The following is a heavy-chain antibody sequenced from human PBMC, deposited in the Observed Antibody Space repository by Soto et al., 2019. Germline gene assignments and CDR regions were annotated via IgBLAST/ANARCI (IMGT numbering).Heavy chain of an antibody. J-gene: IGHJ6*02. CDR2: INHSGST. V-gene: IGHV4-34*01. Sequence: QVQLQQWGAGLLKPSETLSLTCAVYGGSFSGYYWSWIRQPPGKGLEWIGEINHSGSTNYNPSLKSRVTISVDTSKNQFSLKLSSVTAADTAVYYCAGTVTTDYYCGMDVWGQGTTVTVSS. CDR3: AGTVTTDYYCGMDV. CDR1: GGSFSGYY. D-gene: IGHD4-17*01.